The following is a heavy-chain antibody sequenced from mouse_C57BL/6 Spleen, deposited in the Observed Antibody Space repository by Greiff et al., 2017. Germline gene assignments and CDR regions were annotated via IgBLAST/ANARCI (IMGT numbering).Heavy chain of an antibody. CDR2: IYPGSGST. CDR3: ARGNDYDEGDFDY. CDR1: GYTFTSYW. V-gene: IGHV1-55*01. J-gene: IGHJ2*01. Sequence: VQLQQPGAELVKPGASVKMSCKASGYTFTSYWITWVKQRPGQGLEWIGDIYPGSGSTNYNEKFKSKATLTVDTSSSTAYMQLSSLTSEDSAVYYCARGNDYDEGDFDYWGQGTTLTVSS. D-gene: IGHD2-4*01.